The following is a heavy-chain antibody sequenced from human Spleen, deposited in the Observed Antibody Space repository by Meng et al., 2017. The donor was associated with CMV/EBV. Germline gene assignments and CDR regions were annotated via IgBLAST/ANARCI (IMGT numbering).Heavy chain of an antibody. CDR3: ARGRVRFDY. CDR2: MNPNAGGT. J-gene: IGHJ4*02. CDR1: GYTFTDYY. V-gene: IGHV1-2*02. Sequence: ASVKVSCKASGYTFTDYYIHWVRQAPGQGLEWMGWMNPNAGGTKFAQKFQGRVTMTRDMSISTAYMALSGLTSDDTAVYYCARGRVRFDYWGQGTLVTVSS.